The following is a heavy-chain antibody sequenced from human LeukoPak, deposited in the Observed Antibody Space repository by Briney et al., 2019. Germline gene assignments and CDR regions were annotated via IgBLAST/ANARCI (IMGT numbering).Heavy chain of an antibody. CDR1: GGSFSGYY. CDR3: ARYCTSTTCILRGFDY. CDR2: IYHTGSA. Sequence: LETLSLTCAVYGGSFSGYYWSWIRQPPGKGLEWIANIYHTGSAHYNPSLKSRVTISVDTSTNQFSLKLSSVTAADTAVYYCARYCTSTTCILRGFDYWGQGTLVTVSS. J-gene: IGHJ4*02. D-gene: IGHD2-2*01. V-gene: IGHV4-34*01.